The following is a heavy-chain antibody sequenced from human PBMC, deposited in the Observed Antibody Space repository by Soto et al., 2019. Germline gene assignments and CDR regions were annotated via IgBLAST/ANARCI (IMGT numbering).Heavy chain of an antibody. Sequence: PGGSLRLSCAASGFTFSSYAISWVRQAPGKGLEWVSAISSSGGSTYYADSVKGRFTISRDNSKNTLYLQMNSLRAEDTAVYYCAKFPYDSSGYLDYWGQGTQVTVSS. CDR2: ISSSGGST. J-gene: IGHJ4*02. CDR3: AKFPYDSSGYLDY. V-gene: IGHV3-23*01. CDR1: GFTFSSYA. D-gene: IGHD3-22*01.